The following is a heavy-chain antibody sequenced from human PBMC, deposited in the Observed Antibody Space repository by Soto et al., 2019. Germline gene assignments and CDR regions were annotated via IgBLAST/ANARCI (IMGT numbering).Heavy chain of an antibody. CDR2: LSGSGGST. CDR1: GFTLSRYW. CDR3: AKSTSNWYYLDY. J-gene: IGHJ4*02. Sequence: GGSLRLSCAASGFTLSRYWMHWVRQVPGKGLVWVSTLSGSGGSTYYADSVKGRFTVSRDNSKNTLYLQMNSLSAEDTAIYYCAKSTSNWYYLDYWGQGTLVTVSS. V-gene: IGHV3-23*01. D-gene: IGHD6-13*01.